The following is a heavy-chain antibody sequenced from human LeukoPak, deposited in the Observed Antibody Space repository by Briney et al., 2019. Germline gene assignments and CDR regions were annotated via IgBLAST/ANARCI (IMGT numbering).Heavy chain of an antibody. D-gene: IGHD3-9*01. CDR1: GYTFTSYG. CDR2: ISAYNGNT. J-gene: IGHJ2*01. Sequence: GASVKVSCKASGYTFTSYGISWVRQAPGQGLEWMGWISAYNGNTNYAQKFQGRVTMTTDTSTSTAYMELRSLRSDDTAVYYCARAFRLTDYYGWYCDLWGRGTLVTVSS. V-gene: IGHV1-18*01. CDR3: ARAFRLTDYYGWYCDL.